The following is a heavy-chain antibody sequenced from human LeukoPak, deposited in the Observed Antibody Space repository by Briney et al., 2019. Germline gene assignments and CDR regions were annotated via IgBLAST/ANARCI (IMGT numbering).Heavy chain of an antibody. D-gene: IGHD3-16*01. V-gene: IGHV3-53*01. Sequence: GGSLRLSCTVSGFTVSSNSMSWVRQAPGKGLEWVSFICSGTIHYSDSVKGRFTISRDNSKNTLYLQMNSLRAEDTAVYYCARADRLGAALLASFDYWGQGTLVTVSS. CDR2: ICSGTI. CDR1: GFTVSSNS. J-gene: IGHJ4*02. CDR3: ARADRLGAALLASFDY.